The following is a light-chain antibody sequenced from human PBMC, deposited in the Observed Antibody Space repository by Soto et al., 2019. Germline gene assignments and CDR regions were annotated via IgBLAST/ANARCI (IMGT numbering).Light chain of an antibody. CDR2: GAS. Sequence: EIVMTQSPSTLSVSPGERATISCRASQSVSSNLAWYQQKPGKAPRLLIYGASTRATGIPARFSGSGSGTEFTITISSRQYEDFAAYYCQQYNNWPPITFGQGTRLEIK. J-gene: IGKJ5*01. V-gene: IGKV3-15*01. CDR3: QQYNNWPPIT. CDR1: QSVSSN.